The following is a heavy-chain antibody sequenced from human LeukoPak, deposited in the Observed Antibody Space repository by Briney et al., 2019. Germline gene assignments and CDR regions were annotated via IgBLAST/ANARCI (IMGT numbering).Heavy chain of an antibody. Sequence: PGGSLRLSCAASGFTFSSYAMSWVRQAPGKGLEWVSVIYSGGSTYYADSVKGRFTISRDNSKNTLYLQMNSLRAEDTAVYYCARNTPLFNWGQGTLVTVSS. CDR2: IYSGGST. J-gene: IGHJ4*02. CDR1: GFTFSSYA. D-gene: IGHD5-18*01. V-gene: IGHV3-53*01. CDR3: ARNTPLFN.